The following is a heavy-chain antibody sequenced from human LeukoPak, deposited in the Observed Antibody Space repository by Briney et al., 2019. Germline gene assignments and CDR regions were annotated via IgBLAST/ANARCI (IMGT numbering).Heavy chain of an antibody. J-gene: IGHJ4*02. CDR2: INWNGRGT. CDR1: GFTFDDFG. Sequence: GGSLRLSCAASGFTFDDFGMTWVRQPPGKGLEWVSDINWNGRGTGYGDSVKGRFTISRDNAENSLSLQMNSLRADDTAVYYCAITRRGYSYRGPFDYWGQGTLVTVSS. V-gene: IGHV3-20*04. D-gene: IGHD5-18*01. CDR3: AITRRGYSYRGPFDY.